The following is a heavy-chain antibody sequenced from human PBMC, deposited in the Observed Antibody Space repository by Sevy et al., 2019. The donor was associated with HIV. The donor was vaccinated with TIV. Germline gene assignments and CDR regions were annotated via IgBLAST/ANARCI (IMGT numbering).Heavy chain of an antibody. CDR1: GFTLSSYW. CDR3: ARGKGYGDYGTFDC. CDR2: IKLDGSYK. Sequence: GGSLRLSCSASGFTLSSYWMSWVRQTPGKGLEWVANIKLDGSYKYYVDSVKGRFTISRDNAKNSLNLQMNSLRAEDTAVYYCARGKGYGDYGTFDCWGQGTLVTVSS. V-gene: IGHV3-7*01. J-gene: IGHJ4*02. D-gene: IGHD4-17*01.